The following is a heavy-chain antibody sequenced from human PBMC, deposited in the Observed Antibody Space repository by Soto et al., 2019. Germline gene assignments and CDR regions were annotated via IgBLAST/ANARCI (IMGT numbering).Heavy chain of an antibody. CDR2: INPSGGST. CDR1: VYTFTSYS. J-gene: IGHJ6*02. Sequence: XSVKVSCKASVYTFTSYSMHWVRQAPGQGLEWMGIINPSGGSTSYAQKFQGRVTMTRYTSTSTVYMELSSLRSEDTAVYYCARGTLYYDILTGYLYGVDVWGQGTTVTVSS. D-gene: IGHD3-9*01. CDR3: ARGTLYYDILTGYLYGVDV. V-gene: IGHV1-46*01.